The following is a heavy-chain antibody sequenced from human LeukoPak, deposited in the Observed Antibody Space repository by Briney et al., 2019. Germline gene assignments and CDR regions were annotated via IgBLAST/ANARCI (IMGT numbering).Heavy chain of an antibody. Sequence: SETLSLTCTVSGGSISNYYWSWIRQSPGKGLEWIGYIYYSGTTNSNPSLKSRVTISVDTSKNQFSLQLRSVIAADTAVYYCAREDPQTTVPEGMDVWGQGTTVIVSS. V-gene: IGHV4-59*01. J-gene: IGHJ6*02. CDR3: AREDPQTTVPEGMDV. CDR2: IYYSGTT. D-gene: IGHD4-17*01. CDR1: GGSISNYY.